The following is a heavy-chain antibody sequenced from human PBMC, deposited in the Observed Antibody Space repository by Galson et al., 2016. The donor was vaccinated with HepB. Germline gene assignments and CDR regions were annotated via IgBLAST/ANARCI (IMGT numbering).Heavy chain of an antibody. Sequence: SLRLSCAASGFTFNSYSMNWVRQAPGKGLEWVSSISSSSSYIYYADSVEGRFTISRDNAKNSLYLQMNSLRAEDRAVYYCARDRGRYQLILDGMDVWGQGTTVTVSS. CDR2: ISSSSSYI. CDR1: GFTFNSYS. D-gene: IGHD3-10*01. J-gene: IGHJ6*02. V-gene: IGHV3-21*01. CDR3: ARDRGRYQLILDGMDV.